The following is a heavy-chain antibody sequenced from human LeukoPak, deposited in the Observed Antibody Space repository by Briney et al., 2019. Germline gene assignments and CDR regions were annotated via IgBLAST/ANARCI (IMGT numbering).Heavy chain of an antibody. J-gene: IGHJ6*02. D-gene: IGHD3-16*02. V-gene: IGHV4-34*01. CDR2: ISHSGST. CDR1: GGSFSGYY. Sequence: SETLSLTCAVYGGSFSGYYWSWIRQPPGKGLEWIGEISHSGSTNYNPSLKSRVTISVDTSKNQFSLKLSSVTAADTAVYYCARDRSSIRYYYYYGMDVWGQGTTVTVSS. CDR3: ARDRSSIRYYYYYGMDV.